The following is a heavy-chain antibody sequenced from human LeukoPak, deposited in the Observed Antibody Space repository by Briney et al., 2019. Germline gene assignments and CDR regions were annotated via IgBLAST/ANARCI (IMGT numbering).Heavy chain of an antibody. CDR3: ARDLKYYYDSSGYYPDY. CDR1: GFTFSSYA. V-gene: IGHV3-30*04. J-gene: IGHJ4*02. Sequence: GRSLRLSCAASGFTFSSYAMHWVRQAPGKGLEWVAVISYDGSNKYYADSVKGRFTISRDNSKNTLYLQMNSLRAEDTAVYYCARDLKYYYDSSGYYPDYWGQGTLVTVSS. CDR2: ISYDGSNK. D-gene: IGHD3-22*01.